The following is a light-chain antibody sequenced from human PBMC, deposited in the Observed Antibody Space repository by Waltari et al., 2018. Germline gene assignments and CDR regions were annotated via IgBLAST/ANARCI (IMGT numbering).Light chain of an antibody. CDR2: DVS. CDR1: SSDVGSYNL. V-gene: IGLV2-23*02. J-gene: IGLJ1*01. CDR3: CSYACNYIFHV. Sequence: QSALTQPASVSGSPGQSITISCTGTSSDVGSYNLVSWYQQHPGEAPKLMIYDVSKRPSGVPDRFSGSKSGNTASLTISGLQAEDDADYYCCSYACNYIFHVFGTGTKVTVL.